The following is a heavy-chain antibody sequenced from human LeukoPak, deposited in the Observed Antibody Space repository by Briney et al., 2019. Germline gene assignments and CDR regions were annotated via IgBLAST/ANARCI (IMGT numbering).Heavy chain of an antibody. CDR2: IYFSGRT. CDR1: GVSISSGDYS. D-gene: IGHD5-12*01. V-gene: IGHV4-30-4*07. CDR3: AREIGIVATIGFDP. J-gene: IGHJ5*02. Sequence: SETLSLTCSVSGVSISSGDYSWSWIRQPPGKGLEWIGYIYFSGRTSYNPSLKSRITISVDTSKNQFSLKLSSVTAADTAVYYCAREIGIVATIGFDPWGQGTLVTVSS.